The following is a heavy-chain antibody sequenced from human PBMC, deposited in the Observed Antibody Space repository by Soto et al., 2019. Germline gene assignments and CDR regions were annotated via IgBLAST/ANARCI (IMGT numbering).Heavy chain of an antibody. D-gene: IGHD3-3*01. CDR1: GFTFSSYG. CDR3: ARGSRFWSGYHYFYYGMDV. Sequence: SLRLSCAASGFTFSSYGMHWVRQAPGKGLEWVAVIWYDGSNKYYADSVKGRFTISRDNSKNTLYLQMNSLRAEDTAVFYCARGSRFWSGYHYFYYGMDVWGQGTTVTVS. V-gene: IGHV3-33*01. CDR2: IWYDGSNK. J-gene: IGHJ6*02.